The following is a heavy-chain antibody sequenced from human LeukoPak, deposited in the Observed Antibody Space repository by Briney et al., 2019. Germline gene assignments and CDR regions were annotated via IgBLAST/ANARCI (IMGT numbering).Heavy chain of an antibody. J-gene: IGHJ4*02. Sequence: PSETLSLTCTVSGGSISSSSYYWGWIRQPPGKGLEWIGSIYYSGSTYYNPSLKSRVTISVDTSKNQFSLKLSSVTAADTAVYYCARRDSLYYFDYWGQGTLVTVSS. CDR1: GGSISSSSYY. V-gene: IGHV4-39*01. CDR2: IYYSGST. CDR3: ARRDSLYYFDY. D-gene: IGHD3-22*01.